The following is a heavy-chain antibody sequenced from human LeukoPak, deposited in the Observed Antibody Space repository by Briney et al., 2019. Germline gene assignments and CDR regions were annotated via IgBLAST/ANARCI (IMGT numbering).Heavy chain of an antibody. V-gene: IGHV4-4*07. CDR1: GGSISSYY. J-gene: IGHJ6*02. D-gene: IGHD4-17*01. CDR2: IYTSGST. CDR3: AREKTVTTHYYYYGMDV. Sequence: SETLSLTCTVSGGSISSYYWMWIGQPAGKGLAWIGRIYTSGSTNYNPSLKSRRPTSVDTSKNQFPPKLSSVTAADTAVYYCAREKTVTTHYYYYGMDVWGQGTTVTVSS.